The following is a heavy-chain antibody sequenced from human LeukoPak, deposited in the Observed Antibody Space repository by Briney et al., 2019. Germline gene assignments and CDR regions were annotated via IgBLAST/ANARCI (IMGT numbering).Heavy chain of an antibody. CDR2: ISYDGSNK. CDR1: GFTFSGFA. J-gene: IGHJ3*02. V-gene: IGHV3-30*18. Sequence: GGSLRLSCAASGFTFSGFAMSWVHQAPGKGLEWVAVISYDGSNKYYADSVKGRFTISRDNSKNTLYLQMNSLRAEDTAVYYCAKEADYYDSRSGAFDIWGQGTMVTVSS. CDR3: AKEADYYDSRSGAFDI. D-gene: IGHD3-22*01.